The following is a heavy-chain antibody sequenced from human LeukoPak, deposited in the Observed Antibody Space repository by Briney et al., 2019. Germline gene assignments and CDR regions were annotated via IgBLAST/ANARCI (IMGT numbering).Heavy chain of an antibody. Sequence: VASVKVSCKASGYTFTSYGISWVRQAPGQGLEWMGWISAYNGNTNYAQKLQGRVTMTTDTSTSTAYMELRSLRSDDTAVYYCARVYSSGWRSWFDPWGQGTLVTVSS. J-gene: IGHJ5*02. V-gene: IGHV1-18*01. CDR1: GYTFTSYG. CDR2: ISAYNGNT. D-gene: IGHD6-19*01. CDR3: ARVYSSGWRSWFDP.